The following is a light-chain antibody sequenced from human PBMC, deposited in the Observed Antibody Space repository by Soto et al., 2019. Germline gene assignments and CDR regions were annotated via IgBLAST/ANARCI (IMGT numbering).Light chain of an antibody. CDR3: QQYYSYPLT. CDR2: AAS. V-gene: IGKV1-5*01. J-gene: IGKJ4*01. Sequence: DIQRTQSPSRLSASVGDRVTFPCRSSQSVNSWLAWYQQKPGKAPKLLIYAASSLQSGVPSRFSGSGSGTDFTLTISCLQSEDFATYYCQQYYSYPLTFGGGTKVDI. CDR1: QSVNSW.